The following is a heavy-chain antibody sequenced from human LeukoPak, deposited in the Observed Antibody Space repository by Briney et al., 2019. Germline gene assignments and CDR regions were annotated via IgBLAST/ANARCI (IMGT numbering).Heavy chain of an antibody. V-gene: IGHV3-23*01. Sequence: GGSLRLSCTGSGFPFSSYAISWVRQAPGKGLEWVSYISASGSDTYYADPVKGRLTTSRDNSKNTLYMEVNSLRGEDTAVYYCVLDARLGESLRWGQGTLVTVSS. CDR3: VLDARLGESLR. CDR1: GFPFSSYA. J-gene: IGHJ4*02. D-gene: IGHD3-16*01. CDR2: ISASGSDT.